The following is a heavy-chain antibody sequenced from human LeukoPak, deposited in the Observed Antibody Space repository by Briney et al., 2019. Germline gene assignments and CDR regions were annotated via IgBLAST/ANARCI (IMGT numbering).Heavy chain of an antibody. J-gene: IGHJ4*02. CDR3: AKAKWVSNADAVW. Sequence: GGSLRLPCAASGFSLSTYAMSWVRQAPPRGPERVSSIGGGGETCYAESVKGPFTLSRDDSRNTVYLQLNNLRVGDTVRYYCAKAKWVSNADAVWWGQGTQVTVSS. CDR2: SIGGGGET. V-gene: IGHV3-23*01. CDR1: GFSLSTYA. D-gene: IGHD1-26*01.